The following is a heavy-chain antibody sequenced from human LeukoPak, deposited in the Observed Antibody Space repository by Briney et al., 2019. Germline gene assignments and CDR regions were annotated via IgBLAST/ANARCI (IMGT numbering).Heavy chain of an antibody. CDR3: TGDEGEDTSY. V-gene: IGHV3-49*04. Sequence: QSGGSLRLSCTGSGFIFGDYAMNWVRQAPGKGLEGVGVIRSKAYGGTAEYAASVKGRFTISRDDSKSIAYLQMSSLKTEDTAVYYCTGDEGEDTSYWGQGTLVTVSS. D-gene: IGHD1-26*01. CDR2: IRSKAYGGTA. J-gene: IGHJ4*02. CDR1: GFIFGDYA.